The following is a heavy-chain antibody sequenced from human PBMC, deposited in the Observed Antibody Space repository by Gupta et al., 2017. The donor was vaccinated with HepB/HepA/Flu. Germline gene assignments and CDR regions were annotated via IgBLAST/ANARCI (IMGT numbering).Heavy chain of an antibody. CDR1: GFNFRNYA. Sequence: QVQLVDSGGGVVQPGRSLRLSCAASGFNFRNYAMHWVRQAPGKGLEWVAVISKDGSNRYYADPVKGRFTISRENSKSTVYLKMDSLRTEETALYYCGRGPGGGDSEIYVLCLDVWGQGTTVTVSS. CDR2: ISKDGSNR. J-gene: IGHJ6*02. V-gene: IGHV3-30-3*01. CDR3: GRGPGGGDSEIYVLCLDV. D-gene: IGHD3-10*01.